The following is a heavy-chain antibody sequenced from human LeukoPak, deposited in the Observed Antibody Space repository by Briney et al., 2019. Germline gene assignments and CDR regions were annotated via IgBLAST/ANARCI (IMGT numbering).Heavy chain of an antibody. V-gene: IGHV3-30*18. CDR3: AKDGGRAVAGTIDY. J-gene: IGHJ4*02. CDR2: ISYDGSYK. CDR1: GFTFSNYG. D-gene: IGHD6-19*01. Sequence: GGSLRLSCAASGFTFSNYGMHWVRQAPGKGLEWVAVISYDGSYKYYADSVKGRFTISRDNSKNTLYLQMNSLRAEDTAVYYCAKDGGRAVAGTIDYWGQGTLVTVSS.